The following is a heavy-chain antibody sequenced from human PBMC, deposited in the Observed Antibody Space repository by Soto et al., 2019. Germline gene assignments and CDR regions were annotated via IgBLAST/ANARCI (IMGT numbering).Heavy chain of an antibody. CDR3: ARVRGKLRYFDWSEYFFDY. D-gene: IGHD3-9*01. Sequence: GASVKVSCKASGYTFTSYAMHWVRQAPGQRLEWMGWINAGNGNTKYSQKFQGRVTITRDTSASTAYMELSSLISEDTAVYYCARVRGKLRYFDWSEYFFDYWGQGTLVTVSS. CDR1: GYTFTSYA. V-gene: IGHV1-3*01. CDR2: INAGNGNT. J-gene: IGHJ4*02.